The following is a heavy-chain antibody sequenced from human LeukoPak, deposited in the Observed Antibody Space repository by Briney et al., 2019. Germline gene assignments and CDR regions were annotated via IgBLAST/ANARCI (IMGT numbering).Heavy chain of an antibody. Sequence: GALRLSCAASGFTFSSYGMHWVRQAPGKGLEWVAVIWYDGSNKYYADSVKGRFTISRDNSKNTLYLQMNSLRAEDTAVYYCAKDLWFGESAFDYWGQGTLVTVSS. CDR3: AKDLWFGESAFDY. CDR2: IWYDGSNK. D-gene: IGHD3-10*01. J-gene: IGHJ4*02. CDR1: GFTFSSYG. V-gene: IGHV3-30*02.